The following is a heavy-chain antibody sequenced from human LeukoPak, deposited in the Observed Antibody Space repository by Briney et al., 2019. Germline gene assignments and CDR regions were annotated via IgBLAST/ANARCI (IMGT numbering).Heavy chain of an antibody. V-gene: IGHV3-30-3*01. J-gene: IGHJ4*02. CDR1: GFTFSSYA. D-gene: IGHD3-22*01. CDR2: ISYDGSNK. Sequence: PGRSLRLSCAASGFTFSSYAMHWVRQAPGKGLEWVAVISYDGSNKYYADSVKGRFTISRDNSKNTLYLQMSSLRADDTAVYYCARDIDSTGSYWYFDYWGQGTLVTVSS. CDR3: ARDIDSTGSYWYFDY.